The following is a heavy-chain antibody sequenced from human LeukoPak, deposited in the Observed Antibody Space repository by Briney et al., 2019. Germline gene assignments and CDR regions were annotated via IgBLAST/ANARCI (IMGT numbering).Heavy chain of an antibody. CDR2: INYSGST. D-gene: IGHD5-12*01. CDR1: GGSINSYY. CDR3: ARDQGYAAY. V-gene: IGHV4-59*01. Sequence: KTSETLSLTCTVSGGSINSYYWNWIRQPPGKGLEWIGYINYSGSTNYNPSLKSRVTISVDTSKNQFSLKLSSVTAADTAVYYCARDQGYAAYWGQGTMVTVSS. J-gene: IGHJ3*01.